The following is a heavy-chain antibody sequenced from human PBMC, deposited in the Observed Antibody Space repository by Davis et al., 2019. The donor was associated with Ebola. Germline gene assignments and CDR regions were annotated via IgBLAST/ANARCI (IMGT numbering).Heavy chain of an antibody. CDR1: GGSISSSNW. CDR3: ARRGTYYDSSGYYFQFDY. J-gene: IGHJ4*02. Sequence: MPSETLSLTCAVSGGSISSSNWWSWVRQPPGKGLEWIGEIYHSGSTNYNPSLKSRVTISVDTSKNQFSLKLSSVTAADTAVYYCARRGTYYDSSGYYFQFDYWGQGSLVTVSS. V-gene: IGHV4-4*02. D-gene: IGHD3-22*01. CDR2: IYHSGST.